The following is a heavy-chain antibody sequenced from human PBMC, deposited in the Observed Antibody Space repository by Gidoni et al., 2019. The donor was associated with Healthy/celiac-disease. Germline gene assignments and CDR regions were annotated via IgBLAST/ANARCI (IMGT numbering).Heavy chain of an antibody. V-gene: IGHV4-30-4*08. J-gene: IGHJ6*02. CDR2: IYYSGSN. Sequence: QVQLQESGPGLVKPSQTLSLTCTVSGGSISSGDYYWSWIRQPPGKGLEWIGYIYYSGSNYYNPSLKSRVTISVDTSKNQFSLKLSSVTAADTAVYYCARDRPDYGAPGGMDVWGQGTTVTVSS. CDR3: ARDRPDYGAPGGMDV. CDR1: GGSISSGDYY. D-gene: IGHD4-17*01.